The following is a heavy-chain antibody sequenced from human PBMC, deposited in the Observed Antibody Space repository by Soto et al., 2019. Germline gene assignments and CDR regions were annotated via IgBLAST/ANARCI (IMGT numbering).Heavy chain of an antibody. Sequence: GGSLRLSCAASGLTVNSNYMSWVRRAPGKGLEWVSILHSGGTTFYADSVKGRFTISRDSSKNTLYLQMNSLRDEDTAVYYCARASTMTTIFDYWGQGTLVTVSS. D-gene: IGHD4-17*01. CDR1: GLTVNSNY. CDR2: LHSGGTT. V-gene: IGHV3-66*01. CDR3: ARASTMTTIFDY. J-gene: IGHJ4*02.